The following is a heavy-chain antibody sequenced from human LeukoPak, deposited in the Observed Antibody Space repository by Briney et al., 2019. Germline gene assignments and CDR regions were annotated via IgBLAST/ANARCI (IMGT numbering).Heavy chain of an antibody. D-gene: IGHD6-19*01. J-gene: IGHJ4*02. V-gene: IGHV1-46*01. CDR2: INPSGGST. CDR1: GYTFTSYY. CDR3: ARSIAVAGFHFDY. Sequence: ASVKVSCKASGYTFTSYYMHWVRQAPGQGLEWMGIINPSGGSTSYVQKFQGRVTMARDTSASTVYMELSSLRSEDTAVYYCARSIAVAGFHFDYWGQGTLVTVSS.